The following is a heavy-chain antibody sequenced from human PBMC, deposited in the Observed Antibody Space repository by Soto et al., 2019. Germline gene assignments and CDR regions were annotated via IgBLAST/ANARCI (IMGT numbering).Heavy chain of an antibody. CDR1: GDSIISSNW. CDR3: ATGLSSSWYSHNDS. V-gene: IGHV4-4*02. Sequence: QVQLQESGPGLVKPSGTLSLTCAVSGDSIISSNWWSWVRQPLGKGLEWIGEIYHSGSTQYNPSLKSRVTMSVDKSKNLFALKLTSVTAADTAVYFCATGLSSSWYSHNDSWGQGTLVTVSS. CDR2: IYHSGST. D-gene: IGHD6-13*01. J-gene: IGHJ4*02.